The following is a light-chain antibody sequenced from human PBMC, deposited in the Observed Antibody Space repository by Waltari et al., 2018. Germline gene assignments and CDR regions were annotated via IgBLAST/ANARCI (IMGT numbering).Light chain of an antibody. Sequence: EIVLTQSPGTLSLSPGERASLSCRASQSVSSSYLAWYQQKRGQAPRLLIYAASSRATGVPHRVSGSGSGTDFTLTVSRLEPEDFAVYYCQQYDSSPWIFGQGTTVEIK. CDR1: QSVSSSY. V-gene: IGKV3-20*01. CDR2: AAS. CDR3: QQYDSSPWI. J-gene: IGKJ1*01.